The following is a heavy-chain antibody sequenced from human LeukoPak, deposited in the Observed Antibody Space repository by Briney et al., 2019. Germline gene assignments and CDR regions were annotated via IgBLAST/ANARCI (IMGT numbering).Heavy chain of an antibody. Sequence: GGSLRLSCAASGFTVSSNYMSWVRQAPGKGLEWVSVIYSGGSTYYADSVKGRFTISRDNSKNTLYLQTNSLRAEDTAVYYCARYSSSWYGKFDYWGQGTLVTVSS. CDR2: IYSGGST. CDR1: GFTVSSNY. J-gene: IGHJ4*02. D-gene: IGHD6-13*01. V-gene: IGHV3-66*01. CDR3: ARYSSSWYGKFDY.